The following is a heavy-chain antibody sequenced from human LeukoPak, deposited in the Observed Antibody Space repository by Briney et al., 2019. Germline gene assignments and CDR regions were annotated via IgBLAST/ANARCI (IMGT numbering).Heavy chain of an antibody. J-gene: IGHJ3*02. V-gene: IGHV3-53*01. CDR3: ARTYHYGSGNLGLDAFDI. D-gene: IGHD3-10*01. CDR2: MYSGGIT. Sequence: GGSLTLSCAASGFTVETKYMNWVRQAPGRGLEWLSVMYSGGITEYAAPVKGRFTISRDNSKNAVYLQMNTLRAEDTAVYYCARTYHYGSGNLGLDAFDIWGQGTTVTVSS. CDR1: GFTVETKY.